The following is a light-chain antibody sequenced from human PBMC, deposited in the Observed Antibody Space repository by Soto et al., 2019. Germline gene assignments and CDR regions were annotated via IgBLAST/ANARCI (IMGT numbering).Light chain of an antibody. CDR3: QQYGNSPPNT. V-gene: IGKV3-20*01. CDR1: QSVSSSY. CDR2: GAS. J-gene: IGKJ2*01. Sequence: ENVLSQSPGTPSLSPGGKATLSCRASQSVSSSYLAWYQQKPGQAPRLLIYGASSRATGIPDRFSGSGSGTDFTLTISRLEPEDFAVYFCQQYGNSPPNTFGQGTKVDIK.